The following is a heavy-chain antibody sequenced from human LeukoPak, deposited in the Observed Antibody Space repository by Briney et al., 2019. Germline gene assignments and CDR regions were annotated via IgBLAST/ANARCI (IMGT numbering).Heavy chain of an antibody. D-gene: IGHD3-10*01. CDR3: ASHYGSGSYYAFDI. CDR1: GFTFSRYW. Sequence: GGSLRLSCVASGFTFSRYWMHWVRQAPGKGLVWVSRINSDGRSTNYADSVKGRFTISRDNSKNTLYLQMNSLRAEDTAVYYCASHYGSGSYYAFDIWGQGTMVTVSS. J-gene: IGHJ3*02. CDR2: INSDGRST. V-gene: IGHV3-74*01.